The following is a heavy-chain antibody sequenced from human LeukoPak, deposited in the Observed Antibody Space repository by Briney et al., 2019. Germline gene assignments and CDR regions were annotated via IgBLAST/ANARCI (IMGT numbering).Heavy chain of an antibody. Sequence: SETLSPTCAVSGGSISSNNWWGWVRQPPGKGLEWIGEIYHSGSPNYNPSLKSRVTISVDKSRNHFSLNLSSVTAADTAVYYCARVNINNWHSCDYWGQGTLVTVSS. J-gene: IGHJ4*02. CDR2: IYHSGSP. V-gene: IGHV4-4*02. D-gene: IGHD1-1*01. CDR1: GGSISSNNW. CDR3: ARVNINNWHSCDY.